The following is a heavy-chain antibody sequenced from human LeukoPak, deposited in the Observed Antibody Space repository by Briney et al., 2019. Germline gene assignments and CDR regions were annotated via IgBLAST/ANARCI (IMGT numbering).Heavy chain of an antibody. J-gene: IGHJ3*02. Sequence: GRSLRLSCAASGFTFSSYGMHWVRQAPGKGLEWVAVISYDGRNKYYADSVRGRFTVSRDNSKNTLYLQMNSLRAEDTAVYYCASEGVGATRDAFDIWGQGTMVTVSS. V-gene: IGHV3-30*03. CDR2: ISYDGRNK. D-gene: IGHD1-26*01. CDR1: GFTFSSYG. CDR3: ASEGVGATRDAFDI.